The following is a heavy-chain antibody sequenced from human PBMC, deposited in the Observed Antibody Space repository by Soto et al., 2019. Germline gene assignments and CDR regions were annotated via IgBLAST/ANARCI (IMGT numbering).Heavy chain of an antibody. V-gene: IGHV3-33*01. Sequence: GGSLRLSCAASGFTFSSYGMHWVRQAPGKGLEWVAVIWYDGSNKYYADSVKGRFTISRDNSKNTLYLQMNSLRAEDTAVYCCARVRPFSVEARPQLTDYYYGMDVWGQGTTVTVSS. D-gene: IGHD6-6*01. CDR3: ARVRPFSVEARPQLTDYYYGMDV. CDR2: IWYDGSNK. J-gene: IGHJ6*02. CDR1: GFTFSSYG.